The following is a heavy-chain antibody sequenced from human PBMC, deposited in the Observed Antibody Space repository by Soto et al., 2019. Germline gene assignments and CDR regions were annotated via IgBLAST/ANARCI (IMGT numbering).Heavy chain of an antibody. CDR2: ITWKSGDL. CDR1: GFTFDDYA. Sequence: EVQLVESGGGLVQPGRSLRLSCAASGFTFDDYAMHWVRQAPGKGLEWVSGITWKSGDLAYADSVKGRFTISRDNAKNSLYLHMNSLRPEDTALYYCTKGDYGDNWGQGTQVTVSS. J-gene: IGHJ4*02. V-gene: IGHV3-9*01. CDR3: TKGDYGDN.